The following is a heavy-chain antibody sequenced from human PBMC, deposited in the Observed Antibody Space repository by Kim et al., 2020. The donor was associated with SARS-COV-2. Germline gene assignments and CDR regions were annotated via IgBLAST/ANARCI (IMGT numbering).Heavy chain of an antibody. Sequence: GGSLRLSCAASGFTFSSYGMHWVRQAPGKGLEWVAVISYDGSNKYYADSVKGRFTISRDNSKNTLYLQMNSLRAEDTAVYYCSKGSDGYNFWYDYYGMD. CDR1: GFTFSSYG. CDR2: ISYDGSNK. CDR3: SKGSDGYNFWYDYYGMD. V-gene: IGHV3-30*18. J-gene: IGHJ6*01. D-gene: IGHD3-3*01.